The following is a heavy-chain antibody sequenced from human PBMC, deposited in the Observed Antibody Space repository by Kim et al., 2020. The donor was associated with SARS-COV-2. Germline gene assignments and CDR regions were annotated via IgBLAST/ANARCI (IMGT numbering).Heavy chain of an antibody. D-gene: IGHD2-15*01. V-gene: IGHV1-3*01. CDR3: ARGYCSGGSCYSFRSSCFDP. J-gene: IGHJ5*02. Sequence: ASVKVSCQASGYTFTNYAMHWVRQAPGQRLEWLGWINAGNHNRKYSQKFQGRVTITRDTSASTAYMELSSLRSEDTAVYYCARGYCSGGSCYSFRSSCFDPGAREPWSPSPQ. CDR1: GYTFTNYA. CDR2: INAGNHNR.